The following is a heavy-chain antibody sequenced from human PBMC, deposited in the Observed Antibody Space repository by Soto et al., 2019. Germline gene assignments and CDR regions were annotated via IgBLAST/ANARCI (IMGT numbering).Heavy chain of an antibody. J-gene: IGHJ4*02. CDR2: FTWNSNVI. Sequence: EVQLVESGGGLVQPGRSLRLSCAASGFTFDDFAMHWVRRVPGKGLEWVSRFTWNSNVIGYADSVKGRFTISRDNAKNSRYLPMSSLRTEDSASYYCTRGGPEAFCGGGRCYFDYCCQGTLVTVSS. CDR3: TRGGPEAFCGGGRCYFDY. D-gene: IGHD2-15*01. V-gene: IGHV3-9*01. CDR1: GFTFDDFA.